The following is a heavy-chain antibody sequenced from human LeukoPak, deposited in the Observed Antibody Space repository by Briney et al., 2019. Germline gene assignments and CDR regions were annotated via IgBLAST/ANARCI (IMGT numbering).Heavy chain of an antibody. CDR2: IDISGST. D-gene: IGHD3-22*01. J-gene: IGHJ5*02. Sequence: GSLRLSCAASGFTFSDYYMSWIRQPAGKGLEWIGRIDISGSTNDNPSLKSRVTMSVDTSKNQFSLKLSSVTAADTAFYYCAGLYYYDSSGFDPWGQGTLVTVSS. CDR3: AGLYYYDSSGFDP. CDR1: GFTFSDYY. V-gene: IGHV4-4*07.